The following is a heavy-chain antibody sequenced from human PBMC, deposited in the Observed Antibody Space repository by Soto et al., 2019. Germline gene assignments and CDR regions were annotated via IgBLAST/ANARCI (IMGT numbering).Heavy chain of an antibody. CDR2: IYYSGST. CDR3: ARHEGIAAAGREVSSFDP. Sequence: PSETLSLTCTVSGGSISSSSYYWGWIRQPPGKGLEWIGSIYYSGSTYYNPSLKSRVTISVDTSKNQFSLKLSSVTAADTAVYYCARHEGIAAAGREVSSFDPSGQGTLVTVS. J-gene: IGHJ5*02. CDR1: GGSISSSSYY. V-gene: IGHV4-39*01. D-gene: IGHD6-13*01.